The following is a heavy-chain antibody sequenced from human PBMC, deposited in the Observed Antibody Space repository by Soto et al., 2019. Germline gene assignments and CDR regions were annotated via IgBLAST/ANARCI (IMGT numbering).Heavy chain of an antibody. V-gene: IGHV1-69*06. CDR2: IIPIFGTA. CDR1: GGTFSSYA. J-gene: IGHJ4*02. Sequence: GASVKVSCKASGGTFSSYAISWVRQAPGQGLEWMGGIIPIFGTANYAQKFQGRVTITADKSTSTAYMELSSLRSEDTAVYYCARAHNLSGSLYYFDYWGQGTLVTVSS. D-gene: IGHD1-26*01. CDR3: ARAHNLSGSLYYFDY.